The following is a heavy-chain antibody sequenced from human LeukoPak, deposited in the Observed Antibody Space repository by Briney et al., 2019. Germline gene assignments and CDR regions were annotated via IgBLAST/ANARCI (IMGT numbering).Heavy chain of an antibody. CDR3: ARDKWLTTTHYFDY. D-gene: IGHD4-17*01. CDR1: GFTFSSYW. V-gene: IGHV3-7*01. Sequence: PGGSLRLSCAASGFTFSSYWMSWVRQAPGKGLEWVANIKQDGSEKYYVDSVKGRFTISRDNAKNSVYLQMNSLRAEDTAVYYCARDKWLTTTHYFDYWGQGTLVTVSP. J-gene: IGHJ4*02. CDR2: IKQDGSEK.